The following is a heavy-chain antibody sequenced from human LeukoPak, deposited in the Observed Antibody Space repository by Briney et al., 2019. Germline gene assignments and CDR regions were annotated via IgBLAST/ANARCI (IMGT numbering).Heavy chain of an antibody. CDR1: GYTLTELS. J-gene: IGHJ4*02. Sequence: ASVKVSCKVSGYTLTELSMHWVRQAPGKGLEWMGGFDPEDGETIYAQKFQGRVTMTEDTSTDTAYMELSSLRSGDTAVYYCATYVGDSSGYYYFDYWGQGTLVTAS. V-gene: IGHV1-24*01. D-gene: IGHD3-22*01. CDR2: FDPEDGET. CDR3: ATYVGDSSGYYYFDY.